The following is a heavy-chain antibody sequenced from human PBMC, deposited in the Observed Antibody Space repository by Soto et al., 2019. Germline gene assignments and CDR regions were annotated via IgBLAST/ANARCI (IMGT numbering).Heavy chain of an antibody. CDR3: ERFYCASDCRFDH. Sequence: SETLSLTCTVSGGSVSSGSYYWSWIRQPPGKGLEWIGYIYYSGSTNYNPSLKSRVTISVDTSKNQFSLKLSSVTAAATALNYFERFYCASDCRFDHWGRGALGTICS. V-gene: IGHV4-61*01. D-gene: IGHD2-21*02. J-gene: IGHJ4*01. CDR2: IYYSGST. CDR1: GGSVSSGSYY.